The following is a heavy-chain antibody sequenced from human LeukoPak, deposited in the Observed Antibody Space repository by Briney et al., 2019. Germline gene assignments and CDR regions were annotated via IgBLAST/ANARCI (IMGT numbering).Heavy chain of an antibody. CDR2: LNQYGNDK. D-gene: IGHD3/OR15-3a*01. CDR3: SRDLGTGRPHDF. J-gene: IGHJ4*02. Sequence: GALRLSCAASGFTFSSYWMTWVRQAPGKGLEWVANLNQYGNDKYYADSVRGRFTISRDNARDSLYLQMNSLRAEDTALYYCSRDLGTGRPHDFWGQGTLVTVSS. CDR1: GFTFSSYW. V-gene: IGHV3-7*01.